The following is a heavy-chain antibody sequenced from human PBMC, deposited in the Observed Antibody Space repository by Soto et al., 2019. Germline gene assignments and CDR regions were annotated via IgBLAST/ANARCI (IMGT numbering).Heavy chain of an antibody. CDR3: ARNKDWAFDY. V-gene: IGHV3-48*04. CDR1: GFTFSSYS. D-gene: IGHD3-9*01. CDR2: IFASSTTI. J-gene: IGHJ4*02. Sequence: GGSLRLSCVASGFTFSSYSMVWVRQAPGKGLEWVSYIFASSTTIYYADSVKGRFTVSRDNAQNSLFLLMNSLRAEDTAVYYCARNKDWAFDYWGQGTLVTVSS.